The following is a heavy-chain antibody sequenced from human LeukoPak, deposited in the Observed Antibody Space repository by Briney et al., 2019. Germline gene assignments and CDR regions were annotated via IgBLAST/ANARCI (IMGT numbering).Heavy chain of an antibody. CDR2: ISGSAGGT. J-gene: IGHJ3*01. V-gene: IGHV3-23*01. CDR1: GITLSNYA. Sequence: PGGSFRLSCVVSGITLSNYAMSWVRQAPGKRLEWVSGISGSAGGTNYADSVKGRFTISRDNAKTSVDLQMNSLRTEDTAVYYCGRDFGLVGTKRSFDLWGQGTMVTVSS. D-gene: IGHD1-7*01. CDR3: GRDFGLVGTKRSFDL.